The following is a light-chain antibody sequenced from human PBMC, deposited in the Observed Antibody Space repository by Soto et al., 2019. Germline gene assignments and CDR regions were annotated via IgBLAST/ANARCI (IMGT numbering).Light chain of an antibody. CDR1: RSVGVS. J-gene: IGKJ2*01. Sequence: ETVLTQSPGTLSLSPGEGATLSCRASRSVGVSVAWYLQKPGQAPRLLIYNAVSRVAGIPDRFRGSGSGTDFTLTVRRREPEDFAVYYCQQYGTSPMHTFGQGTKLEIK. CDR2: NAV. V-gene: IGKV3-20*01. CDR3: QQYGTSPMHT.